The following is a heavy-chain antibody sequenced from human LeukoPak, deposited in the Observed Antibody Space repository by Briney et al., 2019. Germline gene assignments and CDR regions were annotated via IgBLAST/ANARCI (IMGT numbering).Heavy chain of an antibody. D-gene: IGHD5/OR15-5a*01. CDR2: FSTDGSST. Sequence: GGSLRLSCAASGFTFSTYWMHRVRQTPGTGLVWVSRFSTDGSSTSYADSVKGRFTISRVNAKNTLYLQVNSLRAEDTAVYYCVSGVYNSRYYFDYWGQGTLVTVSS. CDR1: GFTFSTYW. J-gene: IGHJ4*02. V-gene: IGHV3-74*01. CDR3: VSGVYNSRYYFDY.